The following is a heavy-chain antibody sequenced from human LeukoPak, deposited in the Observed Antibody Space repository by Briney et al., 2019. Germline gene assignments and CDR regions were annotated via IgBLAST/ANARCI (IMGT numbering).Heavy chain of an antibody. CDR2: ISSSASTI. CDR3: ARVGASYGALDY. J-gene: IGHJ4*02. CDR1: GVTFSTFE. D-gene: IGHD1-26*01. V-gene: IGHV3-48*03. Sequence: PGGSLRLSCAASGVTFSTFEVNWVRQAPGKGLEWGSFISSSASTIFYADSVKGRFTISRDNARNSLYLQMNSLRFEDTAIYYCARVGASYGALDYWGQGALVTVSS.